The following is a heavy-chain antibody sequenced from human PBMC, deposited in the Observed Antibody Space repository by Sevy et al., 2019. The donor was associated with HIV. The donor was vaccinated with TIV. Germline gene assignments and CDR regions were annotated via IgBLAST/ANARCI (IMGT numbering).Heavy chain of an antibody. CDR1: GFTFSSYA. Sequence: GGSLRLSCAASGFTFSSYAMSWVRQAPGKGLEWVSAISGSGGSTYYADSVKGRFTISGDNSKNTLYLQMNSLRAEDTAVYYCAKKGDIVVVPAIYGMDVWGQGTTVTVSS. V-gene: IGHV3-23*01. D-gene: IGHD2-2*01. CDR2: ISGSGGST. J-gene: IGHJ6*02. CDR3: AKKGDIVVVPAIYGMDV.